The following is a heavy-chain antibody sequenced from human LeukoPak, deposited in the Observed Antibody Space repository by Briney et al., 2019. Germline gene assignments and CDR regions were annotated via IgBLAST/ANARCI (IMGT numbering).Heavy chain of an antibody. CDR1: GFTVSSNY. V-gene: IGHV3-66*01. D-gene: IGHD3-10*01. Sequence: GGSLRLSCPASGFTVSSNYMSWVRQAPGKGLEWVSVIHSGGSTYYADSVKGRFTISRDNSKNTLYLQMNSLRAEDTAVYYCARGSGRFGELLSWGQGTLVTVSS. CDR2: IHSGGST. CDR3: ARGSGRFGELLS. J-gene: IGHJ4*02.